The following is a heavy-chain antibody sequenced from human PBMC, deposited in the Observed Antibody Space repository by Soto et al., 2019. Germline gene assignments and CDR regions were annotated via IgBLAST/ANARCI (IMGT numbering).Heavy chain of an antibody. Sequence: SVKVSCKASGGTFSSYAISWVRQAPGQGLEWMGGIIPIFGTANYAQKFQGRVTITADESTSTAYMELSSLRSEDTAVYYCARDRGYDSSGYYLPVPYYFDYWGQGTLVTVSS. CDR3: ARDRGYDSSGYYLPVPYYFDY. CDR1: GGTFSSYA. D-gene: IGHD3-22*01. J-gene: IGHJ4*02. CDR2: IIPIFGTA. V-gene: IGHV1-69*13.